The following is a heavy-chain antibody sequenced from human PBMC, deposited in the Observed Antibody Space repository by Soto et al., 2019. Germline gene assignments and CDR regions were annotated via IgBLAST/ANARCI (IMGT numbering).Heavy chain of an antibody. J-gene: IGHJ6*02. D-gene: IGHD3-22*01. Sequence: PSETLSLTCAVSGYSISSGYYWGWIRQPPGKGLEWIGSIYHSGSTYYNPSLKSRVTISVDTSKNQFSRKLSSVTAADTAVYYCARDAYYYDSSGYRVPYGMDVWGQGTTVTVSS. CDR1: GYSISSGYY. CDR3: ARDAYYYDSSGYRVPYGMDV. V-gene: IGHV4-38-2*02. CDR2: IYHSGST.